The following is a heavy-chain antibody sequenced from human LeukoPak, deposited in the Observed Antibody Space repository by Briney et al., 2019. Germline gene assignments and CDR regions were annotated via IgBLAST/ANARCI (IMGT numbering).Heavy chain of an antibody. CDR2: IYYSGST. Sequence: SETLSLTCAVYGGSFSGYYWSWIRQPPGKGLEWIGYIYYSGSTNYNPSLKSRVTISVDTSKNQFSLKLSSVTAADTAVYYCALSGYCSSTSCPPLDPWGQGTLVTVSS. J-gene: IGHJ5*02. CDR1: GGSFSGYY. CDR3: ALSGYCSSTSCPPLDP. D-gene: IGHD2-2*03. V-gene: IGHV4-59*01.